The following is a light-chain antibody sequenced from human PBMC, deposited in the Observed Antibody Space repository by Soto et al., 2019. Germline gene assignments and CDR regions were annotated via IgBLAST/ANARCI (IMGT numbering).Light chain of an antibody. J-gene: IGLJ1*01. CDR1: GSDVGAYSY. V-gene: IGLV2-14*01. CDR2: EVF. Sequence: QSVLTQPASVSGSPGQSITISCTGTGSDVGAYSYVSWYQHHPGKAPKLIIYEVFNRPSGVSDRFSGSKSGNTASLTISGLQAEDEADYYCLSYTGSSTSYVFGSGTKITVL. CDR3: LSYTGSSTSYV.